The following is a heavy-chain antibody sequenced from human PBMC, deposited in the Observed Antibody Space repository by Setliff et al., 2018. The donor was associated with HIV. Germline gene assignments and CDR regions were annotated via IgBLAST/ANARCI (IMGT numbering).Heavy chain of an antibody. CDR1: GYSFTRFD. CDR3: ARIVRPSYYYYYYMDV. CDR2: IIPIIGTP. Sequence: SVKVSCKASGYSFTRFDITWVRQAPGQGLEWMGGIIPIIGTPNYAQKFQGRVTITADESTSTAYMELSSLRSEDTAVYYCARIVRPSYYYYYYMDVWGKGTTVTVSS. D-gene: IGHD3-10*02. J-gene: IGHJ6*03. V-gene: IGHV1-69*13.